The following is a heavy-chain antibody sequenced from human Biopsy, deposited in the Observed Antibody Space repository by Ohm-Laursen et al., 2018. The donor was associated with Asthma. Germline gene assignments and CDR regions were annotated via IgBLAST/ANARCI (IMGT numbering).Heavy chain of an antibody. J-gene: IGHJ2*01. V-gene: IGHV4-34*01. CDR2: IIHSGNT. Sequence: TLSLTCTVYGGPFSGHYWTWIRQPPGKGLEWIGEIIHSGNTNYNRSLKSRHTLSVDKPKNQFSLKLSSVTAADTAVYYCARGGYCSGGDCYLRRPSYPVSYFDLWGRGTLVTVSS. D-gene: IGHD2-15*01. CDR1: GGPFSGHY. CDR3: ARGGYCSGGDCYLRRPSYPVSYFDL.